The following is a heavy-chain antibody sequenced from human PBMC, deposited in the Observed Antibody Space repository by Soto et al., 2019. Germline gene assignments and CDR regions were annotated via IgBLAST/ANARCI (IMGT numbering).Heavy chain of an antibody. Sequence: EVQLLESGGGLVQPGGSLRLSCAASGFTFSNFPMNWVRQAPGKGLEWVSTISGSDTSTYYADSVKGRFTISRDNSKNPLYLQMSSLRAEDTAVYYCAKPRDFGDYDNWGQGTLVTVSS. V-gene: IGHV3-23*01. J-gene: IGHJ4*02. CDR3: AKPRDFGDYDN. CDR2: ISGSDTST. CDR1: GFTFSNFP. D-gene: IGHD4-17*01.